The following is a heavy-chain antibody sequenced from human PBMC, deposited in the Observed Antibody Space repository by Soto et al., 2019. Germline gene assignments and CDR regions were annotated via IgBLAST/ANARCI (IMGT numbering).Heavy chain of an antibody. J-gene: IGHJ6*02. CDR1: GGSISSGGYS. CDR3: ARGIMTTVTPPYYDYYGMDV. Sequence: QLQLQESGSGLVKPSQTLSLTCAVSGGSISSGGYSWSWIRQPPGKGLEWIGYIYHSGSTYYNPSLKSRVTRSVDRAKNQFSLKLSSVTAADTAVYYCARGIMTTVTPPYYDYYGMDVWGQGTTVTVSS. D-gene: IGHD4-17*01. V-gene: IGHV4-30-2*01. CDR2: IYHSGST.